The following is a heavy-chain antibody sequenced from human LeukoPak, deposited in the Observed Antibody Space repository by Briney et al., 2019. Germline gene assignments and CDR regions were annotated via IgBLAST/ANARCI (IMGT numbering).Heavy chain of an antibody. CDR2: IIPIFGTA. D-gene: IGHD6-6*01. V-gene: IGHV1-69*05. Sequence: SVKVSCKASGGTFSSYAISWVRQAPGQGLEWMGGIIPIFGTANYAQKFQGRVTITTDESTNTEYMELSSLKSEDTAVYYCASWFSSPSSNWFDPWGQGTLVTVSS. CDR3: ASWFSSPSSNWFDP. CDR1: GGTFSSYA. J-gene: IGHJ5*02.